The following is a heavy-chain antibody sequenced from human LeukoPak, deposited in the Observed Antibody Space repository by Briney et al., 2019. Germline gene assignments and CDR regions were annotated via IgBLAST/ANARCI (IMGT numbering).Heavy chain of an antibody. CDR2: IIPIFGTA. J-gene: IGHJ6*03. CDR1: GGTFSSYA. D-gene: IGHD6-13*01. CDR3: ASGYSSSWYDYYYYYMDV. V-gene: IGHV1-69*13. Sequence: RAPVKVSCKASGGTFSSYAISWVRQAPGQGLEWMGGIIPIFGTANYAQKFQGRVTITADESTSTAYMELSSLRSEDTAVYYCASGYSSSWYDYYYYYMDVWGKGTTVTVSS.